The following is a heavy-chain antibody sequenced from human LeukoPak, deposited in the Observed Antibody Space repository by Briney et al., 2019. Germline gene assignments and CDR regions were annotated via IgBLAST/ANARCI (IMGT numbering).Heavy chain of an antibody. CDR2: IHHSGST. CDR1: GGSISSGNW. Sequence: SETLSLTCAVSGGSISSGNWWSWVRQPPGKGLEWIGEIHHSGSTNYNPSLKSRVTISIDKSKNQFSLKLSSVTAADTAVYYCARRYCSGGSCYSRWYYYYGMDVWGQGTTVTVSS. D-gene: IGHD2-15*01. V-gene: IGHV4-4*02. CDR3: ARRYCSGGSCYSRWYYYYGMDV. J-gene: IGHJ6*02.